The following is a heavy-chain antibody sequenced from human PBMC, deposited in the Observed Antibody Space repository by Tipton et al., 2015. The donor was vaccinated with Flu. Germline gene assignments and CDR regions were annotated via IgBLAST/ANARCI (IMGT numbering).Heavy chain of an antibody. CDR3: AREGLTFYGMAV. V-gene: IGHV4-59*02. CDR1: GGSVSSYY. CDR2: LHYSGNT. Sequence: TLSLTCTVSGGSVSSYYWSWIRQSPGKGLEWIGNLHYSGNTKYNPSLKSRVTMSTDTSKNHLSLKLTSVTAVDTAVYYCAREGLTFYGMAVWGQGTTVLVSS. J-gene: IGHJ6*02.